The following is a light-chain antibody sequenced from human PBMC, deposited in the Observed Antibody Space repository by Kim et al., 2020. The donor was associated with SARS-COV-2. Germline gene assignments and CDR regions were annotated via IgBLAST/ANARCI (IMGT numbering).Light chain of an antibody. CDR3: QQSNDWPPLT. Sequence: APGERAPRSCRASQTINNKLVWYQQKPGQAPRLLIYDATTRATGDPARFIGSGSETDFTLTISSLQSEDFAVYYCQQSNDWPPLTFGQGTKVDIK. CDR2: DAT. J-gene: IGKJ1*01. CDR1: QTINNK. V-gene: IGKV3-15*01.